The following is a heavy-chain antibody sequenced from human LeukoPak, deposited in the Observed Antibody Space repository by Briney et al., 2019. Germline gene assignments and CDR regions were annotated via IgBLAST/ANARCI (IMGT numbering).Heavy chain of an antibody. Sequence: AASVKVSCKASGYTFTGYYMHWVRQAPGQGLEWMGWINPNSGGTNYAQKFQGRVTMTRDTSISTAYMELSRLRSDDTAVYYCARDYSNYDILTGYYKVWAFDIWGQGTMVTVSS. V-gene: IGHV1-2*02. D-gene: IGHD3-9*01. CDR1: GYTFTGYY. CDR2: INPNSGGT. J-gene: IGHJ3*02. CDR3: ARDYSNYDILTGYYKVWAFDI.